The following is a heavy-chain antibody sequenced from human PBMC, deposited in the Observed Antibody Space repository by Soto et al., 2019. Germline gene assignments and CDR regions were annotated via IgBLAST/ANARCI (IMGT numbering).Heavy chain of an antibody. CDR3: ARGSHNFDS. V-gene: IGHV4-30-4*01. D-gene: IGHD3-10*01. J-gene: IGHJ4*02. Sequence: SETLSLTCNVSGGAIRSDDDYWSWIRQRPGKGLEWIGYISSSGKTYYNPSLKSRITMSVDTSKRQLSLKLRSVTAADAAVFYCARGSHNFDSWGQGVPVTVSS. CDR2: ISSSGKT. CDR1: GGAIRSDDDY.